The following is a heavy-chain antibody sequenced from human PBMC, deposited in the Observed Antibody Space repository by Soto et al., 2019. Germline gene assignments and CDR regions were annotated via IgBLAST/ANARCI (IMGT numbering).Heavy chain of an antibody. CDR3: ASGQRSENIMDV. Sequence: ASVKVSCKASGGTFSSYAISWVRQAPGQGLEWMGGIIPIFGTANYAQKFQGRVTITADKSTSTAYMELSSLRSEDTAVYYCASGQRSENIMDVWGQGTTVTVSS. D-gene: IGHD6-25*01. CDR2: IIPIFGTA. J-gene: IGHJ6*02. CDR1: GGTFSSYA. V-gene: IGHV1-69*06.